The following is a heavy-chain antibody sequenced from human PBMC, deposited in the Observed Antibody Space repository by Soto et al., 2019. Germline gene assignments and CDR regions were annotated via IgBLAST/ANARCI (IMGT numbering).Heavy chain of an antibody. D-gene: IGHD6-19*01. J-gene: IGHJ3*02. V-gene: IGHV1-69*06. CDR3: ARGNSGWYGGDAFDI. Sequence: AASVKVSCKASGGTFSSYAISWVRQAPGQGLEWMGGIIPIFGTANYAQKFQGRVTITADKSTSTAYMELSSLRSEDTAVYYCARGNSGWYGGDAFDIWGQGTMVTVSS. CDR2: IIPIFGTA. CDR1: GGTFSSYA.